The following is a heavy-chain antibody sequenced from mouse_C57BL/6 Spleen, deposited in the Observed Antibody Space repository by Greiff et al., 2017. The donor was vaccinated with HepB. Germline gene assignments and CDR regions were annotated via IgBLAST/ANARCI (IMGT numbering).Heavy chain of an antibody. D-gene: IGHD2-4*01. J-gene: IGHJ1*03. CDR1: GYTFTSYW. CDR3: AREGIYYDYDGWYFDV. Sequence: QVQLQQPGAELVKPGASVKLSCKASGYTFTSYWMHWVKQRPGQGLEWIGMIHPNSGSTNYNEKFKSKATLTVDKSSSTDYMQLSSLTSEDSAVYYCAREGIYYDYDGWYFDVWGTGTTVTVSS. CDR2: IHPNSGST. V-gene: IGHV1-64*01.